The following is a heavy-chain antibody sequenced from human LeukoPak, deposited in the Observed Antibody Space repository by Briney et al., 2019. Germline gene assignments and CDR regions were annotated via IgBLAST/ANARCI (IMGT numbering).Heavy chain of an antibody. J-gene: IGHJ4*02. D-gene: IGHD2-21*01. V-gene: IGHV3-7*03. CDR2: INPDGNGK. CDR1: GLTVTGSW. Sequence: GSLRLSCSASGLTVTGSWMNWIRQAPGKGLEWVASINPDGNGKGYVDSVRGRFTISRDNVENSLYLQMDRLTAEETAVYYCARDAAYKKFTCWGQGTVVTVSS. CDR3: ARDAAYKKFTC.